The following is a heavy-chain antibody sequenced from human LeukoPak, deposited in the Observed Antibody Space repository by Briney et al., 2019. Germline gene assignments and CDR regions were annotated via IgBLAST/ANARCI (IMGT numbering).Heavy chain of an antibody. V-gene: IGHV3-11*01. Sequence: GGSLRLSCAASGFTLSEYYMSWIRQAPGKGLDWVSYISPGSTTIYYADSVKGRFTISRDNAKNSLYLQMNNLRAEDTAIYYCARDSPKNYYYYGMDVWGQGTTVTVSS. J-gene: IGHJ6*02. CDR2: ISPGSTTI. CDR1: GFTLSEYY. CDR3: ARDSPKNYYYYGMDV.